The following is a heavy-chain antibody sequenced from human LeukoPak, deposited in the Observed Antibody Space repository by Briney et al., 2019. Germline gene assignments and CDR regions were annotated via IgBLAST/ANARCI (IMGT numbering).Heavy chain of an antibody. V-gene: IGHV4-39*07. CDR1: GGSISSSSSY. D-gene: IGHD1-26*01. CDR2: IYYTGST. J-gene: IGHJ5*02. Sequence: PSETLSLTCTVSGGSISSSSSYWGWIRQPPGKGLEWIATIYYTGSTNYNPSLKTRVTISVDTSKNQFSLKLSSVTAADTAVYYCARDSGSYANNWFDPWGQGTLVTVSS. CDR3: ARDSGSYANNWFDP.